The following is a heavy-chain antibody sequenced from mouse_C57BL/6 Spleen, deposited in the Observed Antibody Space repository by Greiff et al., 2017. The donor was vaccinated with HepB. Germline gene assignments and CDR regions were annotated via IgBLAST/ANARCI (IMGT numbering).Heavy chain of an antibody. CDR1: GYTFTSYW. Sequence: VQLQQSGAELVKPGASVKLSCKASGYTFTSYWMQWVKQRPGQGLAWIGEIDPSDSCTNYNQKFKGKATLTVDTSSSTAYMQLISLTSEDSAVYYCARWLLRGSYYFDYWGQGTTLTVSS. D-gene: IGHD2-3*01. CDR3: ARWLLRGSYYFDY. V-gene: IGHV1-50*01. CDR2: IDPSDSCT. J-gene: IGHJ2*01.